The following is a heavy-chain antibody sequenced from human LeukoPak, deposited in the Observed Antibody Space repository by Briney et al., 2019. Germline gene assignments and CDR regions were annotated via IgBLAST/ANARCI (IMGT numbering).Heavy chain of an antibody. V-gene: IGHV1-69*04. CDR2: IIPILGIA. J-gene: IGHJ5*02. Sequence: GASVKASCKASGYTFTSYGFSWVRQAPGQGLEWMGRIIPILGIANYAQKFQGRVTITADKSTSTAYMELSSLRSEDTAVYYCARDQCSSTSCYSELGWFDPWGQGTLVTVSS. CDR3: ARDQCSSTSCYSELGWFDP. D-gene: IGHD2-2*01. CDR1: GYTFTSYG.